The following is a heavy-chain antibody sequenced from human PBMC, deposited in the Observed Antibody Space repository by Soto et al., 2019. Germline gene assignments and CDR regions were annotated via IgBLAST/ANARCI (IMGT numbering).Heavy chain of an antibody. J-gene: IGHJ5*01. CDR2: TYYRSNWYT. V-gene: IGHV6-1*01. D-gene: IGHD2-8*01. CDR3: ARLIGNSWLDS. Sequence: SQTLSLTCAISGGSVSTNSATWDWIRHSPSRGLEWLGRTYYRSNWYTDYAVSVKGRITISPDTSNNQLSLQLNSVTPDDTAVYYCARLIGNSWLDSWGQGTLVTVSS. CDR1: GGSVSTNSAT.